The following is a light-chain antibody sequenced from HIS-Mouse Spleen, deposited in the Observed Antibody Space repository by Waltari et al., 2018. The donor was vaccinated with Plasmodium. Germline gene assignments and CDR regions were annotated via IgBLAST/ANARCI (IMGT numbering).Light chain of an antibody. Sequence: QTVVTQEPSLTVSPGGTVTLTCASSTGAVTSGYYPNVFQQKPGQAPRALISSASNTHSRTPARFSGSLLGGKAARTLSGVQPEDEAEYYCLRYYGGAQLWVFGGGTKLTVL. CDR1: TGAVTSGYY. V-gene: IGLV7-43*01. J-gene: IGLJ3*02. CDR2: SAS. CDR3: LRYYGGAQLWV.